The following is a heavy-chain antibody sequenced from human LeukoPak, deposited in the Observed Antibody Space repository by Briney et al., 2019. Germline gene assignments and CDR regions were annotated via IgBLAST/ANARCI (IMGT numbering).Heavy chain of an antibody. Sequence: GGSLRLSCAASGFTFSSYGMHWVRQAPGKGLEWVAVIWYDGSNKYYADSVKGRFTISRDNSKNTLYLQMNSLRAEDTAVYYCARELVATIPHYYYGMDVWGQGTTVTVSS. J-gene: IGHJ6*02. D-gene: IGHD5-12*01. CDR1: GFTFSSYG. CDR3: ARELVATIPHYYYGMDV. CDR2: IWYDGSNK. V-gene: IGHV3-33*01.